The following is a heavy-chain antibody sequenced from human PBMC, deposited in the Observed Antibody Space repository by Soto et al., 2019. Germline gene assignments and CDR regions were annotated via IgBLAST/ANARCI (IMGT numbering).Heavy chain of an antibody. CDR2: IIPILGIA. CDR1: GGTFSSYT. V-gene: IGHV1-69*02. Sequence: QVQLVQSGAEVKKPGSSVKVSCKASGGTFSSYTISWVRQAPGQGLEWMGRIIPILGIANYAQKFQGRVTITADKSTSTAYMELSSLRSEDTAVYYCARAPCSGGSCYSLWSQGTLVTVSS. J-gene: IGHJ4*02. CDR3: ARAPCSGGSCYSL. D-gene: IGHD2-15*01.